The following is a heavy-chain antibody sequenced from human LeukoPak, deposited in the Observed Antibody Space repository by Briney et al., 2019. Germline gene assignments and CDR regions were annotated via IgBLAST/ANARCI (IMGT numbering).Heavy chain of an antibody. V-gene: IGHV7-4-1*02. J-gene: IGHJ6*03. D-gene: IGHD6-19*01. CDR3: ARVGRWGGWYSYYYYYYYVDV. Sequence: ASVKVSCKASGYTFTSYAMNWVRQAPGQGLEWMGWINTNTGNPTYAQGFTGRFVFSLDTSVSTAYLQISSLKAEDTAVYYCARVGRWGGWYSYYYYYYYVDVWGKGTTVTVSS. CDR1: GYTFTSYA. CDR2: INTNTGNP.